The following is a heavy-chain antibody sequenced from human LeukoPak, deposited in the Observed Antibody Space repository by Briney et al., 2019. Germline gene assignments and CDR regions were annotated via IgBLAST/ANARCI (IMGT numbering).Heavy chain of an antibody. CDR2: IYYSGST. CDR1: GGSISSGGYY. CDR3: ARVVWFGELAFYFDY. J-gene: IGHJ4*02. V-gene: IGHV4-31*03. D-gene: IGHD3-10*01. Sequence: SETLSLTCTVSGGSISSGGYYWSWTRQHPGEGLEWLGYIYYSGSTYYNPSLKSRVTISVDTSKNQFSLKLSSVTAADTAVYYCARVVWFGELAFYFDYWGQGTLVTVSS.